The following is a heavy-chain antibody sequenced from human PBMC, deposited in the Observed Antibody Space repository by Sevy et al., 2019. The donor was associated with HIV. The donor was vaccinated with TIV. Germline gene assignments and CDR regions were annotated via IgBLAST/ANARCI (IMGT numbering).Heavy chain of an antibody. Sequence: GGSLRLSCAASGFTFSSYAMSWVRQAPGKGLEWVSAISGSGGSTYYADSVKARFTISTDNSKNTLYLQMNRLRAEDTAVYYCAKDSSYSSGYLRPSRSSGYYYVYWGQGTLVTVSS. J-gene: IGHJ4*02. CDR1: GFTFSSYA. CDR2: ISGSGGST. D-gene: IGHD3-22*01. CDR3: AKDSSYSSGYLRPSRSSGYYYVY. V-gene: IGHV3-23*01.